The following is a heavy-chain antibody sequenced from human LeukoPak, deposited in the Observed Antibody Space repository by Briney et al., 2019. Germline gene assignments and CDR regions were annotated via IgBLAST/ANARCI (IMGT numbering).Heavy chain of an antibody. CDR1: GFTFSSYG. CDR3: AKAPNILTGYYFDY. D-gene: IGHD3-9*01. CDR2: IRYDGSNK. Sequence: GGSLRLSCAASGFTFSSYGMHWVRQAPGKGLEWVAFIRYDGSNKYYADSVKGRFTISRDNSKNTLYLQMNSLRAEDTAVYYCAKAPNILTGYYFDYWGQGTLVTVSS. V-gene: IGHV3-30*02. J-gene: IGHJ4*02.